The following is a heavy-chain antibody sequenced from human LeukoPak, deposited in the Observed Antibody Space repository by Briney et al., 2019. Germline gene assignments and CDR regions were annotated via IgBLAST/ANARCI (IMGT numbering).Heavy chain of an antibody. Sequence: SETLSLTCTVSGGSISSGDYYWSWIRQPPGKSLEWIGYIYYSGSTYYNPSLKSRVTISVDTSKNQFSLKLSSVTAADTAVYYCARDVGAGMAAAFDLWGQGTLVTVSS. V-gene: IGHV4-30-4*01. CDR2: IYYSGST. J-gene: IGHJ4*02. CDR1: GGSISSGDYY. D-gene: IGHD6-13*01. CDR3: ARDVGAGMAAAFDL.